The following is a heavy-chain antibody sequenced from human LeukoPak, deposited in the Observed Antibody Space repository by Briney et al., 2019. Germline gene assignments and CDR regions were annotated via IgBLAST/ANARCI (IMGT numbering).Heavy chain of an antibody. V-gene: IGHV3-74*01. Sequence: GGSLRLSCAASGFTFTNYWMHWVRQAPGMGLVWVSRLPPDELGIIYADSVKGRFTVSRDNAKNTVYLQMNNLRVDDTAVYYCVGTIASRGSEYWGQGALVTVSS. CDR2: LPPDELGI. CDR3: VGTIASRGSEY. J-gene: IGHJ4*02. CDR1: GFTFTNYW. D-gene: IGHD6-6*01.